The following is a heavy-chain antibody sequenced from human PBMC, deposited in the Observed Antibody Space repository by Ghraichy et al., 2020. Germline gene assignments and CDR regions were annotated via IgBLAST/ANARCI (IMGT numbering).Heavy chain of an antibody. Sequence: LSLTCAASGFTVSSNYMSWVRQAPGKGLEWVSVIYSGGTIYYADSVKGRFTISRDNSKNTLYLQMNTLRAEDTAVYYCARDRRGKGYFDDWGQGTLVTVSS. D-gene: IGHD1-14*01. CDR3: ARDRRGKGYFDD. CDR1: GFTVSSNY. CDR2: IYSGGTI. V-gene: IGHV3-53*01. J-gene: IGHJ4*02.